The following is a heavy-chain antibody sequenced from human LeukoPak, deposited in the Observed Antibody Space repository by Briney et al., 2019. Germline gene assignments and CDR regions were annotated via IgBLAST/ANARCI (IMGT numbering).Heavy chain of an antibody. CDR3: AKGELATYCGGDCYSSKYYFDY. V-gene: IGHV3-23*01. CDR2: ISGSGGST. Sequence: GGSLRLSCAASGFTFSSYAMSWVRQAPGKGLEWVSAISGSGGSTYYADSVKGRFTISRDNSKNTLYLQMNSLRAEDTAVYYCAKGELATYCGGDCYSSKYYFDYWGQGTLVTVSS. CDR1: GFTFSSYA. D-gene: IGHD2-21*02. J-gene: IGHJ4*02.